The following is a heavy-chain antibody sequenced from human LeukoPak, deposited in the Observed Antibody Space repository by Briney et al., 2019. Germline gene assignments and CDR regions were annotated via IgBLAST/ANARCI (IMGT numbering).Heavy chain of an antibody. CDR1: GDSVSSNSVT. Sequence: SQTLSLTCAISGDSVSSNSVTWNWIRQSPSRGLEWLGRTYYRSTWYNDYAVSVRGRITVDPDTSKNQFSLHLDSVTPEDTAVYYCARRLTQYDCFDPWGQGILVTVSS. CDR3: ARRLTQYDCFDP. D-gene: IGHD2-2*01. CDR2: TYYRSTWYN. J-gene: IGHJ5*02. V-gene: IGHV6-1*01.